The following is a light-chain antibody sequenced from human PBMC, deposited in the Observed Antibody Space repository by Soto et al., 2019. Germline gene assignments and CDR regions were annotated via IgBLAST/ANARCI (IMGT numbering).Light chain of an antibody. Sequence: MTQSPSSLSASVGDRVTITCRASQSVSSNLAWYQQKPGQAPRLLIYGASTRATGIPARFSGSGSGTEFTLTISSLQSEDFAVYYCQQDNNWPPITFGQGTRLEI. CDR3: QQDNNWPPIT. V-gene: IGKV3-15*01. CDR2: GAS. J-gene: IGKJ5*01. CDR1: QSVSSN.